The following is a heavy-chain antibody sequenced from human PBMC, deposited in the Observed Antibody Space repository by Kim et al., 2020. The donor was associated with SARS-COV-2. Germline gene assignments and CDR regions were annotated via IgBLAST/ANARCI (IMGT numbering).Heavy chain of an antibody. CDR1: GYTFTGYY. J-gene: IGHJ6*03. CDR2: INPNSGGT. D-gene: IGHD3-10*02. Sequence: ASVKVSCKASGYTFTGYYMHWVRQAPGQGLEWMGRINPNSGGTNYAQKFQGRVTMTRDTSISTAYMELSRLRSDDTAVYYCARGPSRVFRDLPGHYMDVWGKGTTVTVSS. V-gene: IGHV1-2*06. CDR3: ARGPSRVFRDLPGHYMDV.